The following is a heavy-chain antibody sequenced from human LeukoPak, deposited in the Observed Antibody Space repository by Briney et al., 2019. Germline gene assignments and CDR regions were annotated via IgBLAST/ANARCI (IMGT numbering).Heavy chain of an antibody. Sequence: GGSLRLSCAASGFTFSSYGMHWVRQAPGKGLEWVAFIRYDGSNKYYADSVKGRFTISIDNSKNTLYLQMNSLRAEDTAVYYCAKDLGSGYYSHYFDYWGQGTLVTVSS. V-gene: IGHV3-30*02. CDR1: GFTFSSYG. D-gene: IGHD3-22*01. J-gene: IGHJ4*02. CDR3: AKDLGSGYYSHYFDY. CDR2: IRYDGSNK.